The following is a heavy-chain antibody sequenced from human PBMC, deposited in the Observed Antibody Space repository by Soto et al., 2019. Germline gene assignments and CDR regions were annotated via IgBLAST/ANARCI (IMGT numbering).Heavy chain of an antibody. CDR1: GGTFSSYA. V-gene: IGHV1-69*12. CDR3: ARSLSQTMIVVVTPAYYCYYGMDV. J-gene: IGHJ6*02. Sequence: QVQLVQSGAEVKKPGSSVKVSCKASGGTFSSYAISWVRQAPGQGLEWMGGIIPIFGTANYAQKFQGRVTITADESTSTAYIELSSLRSEDTAVYYCARSLSQTMIVVVTPAYYCYYGMDVWGHGTTVTVSS. CDR2: IIPIFGTA. D-gene: IGHD3-22*01.